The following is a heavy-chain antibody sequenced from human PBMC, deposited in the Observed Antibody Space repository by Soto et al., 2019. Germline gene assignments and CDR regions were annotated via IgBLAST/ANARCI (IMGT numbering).Heavy chain of an antibody. Sequence: QLQLQESAPGLVNPSETLSLTCTVSGGPISSSSYYWGWLHQPPAQGTERIGSTYYSGSTYYNPSLECRVSRSADTCENHFTLMLGSVTAADTAVYSFARLSRAADGPPAEYFQHWGQGTLVTVSS. V-gene: IGHV4-39*02. J-gene: IGHJ1*01. CDR1: GGPISSSSYY. CDR2: TYYSGST. CDR3: ARLSRAADGPPAEYFQH. D-gene: IGHD6-13*01.